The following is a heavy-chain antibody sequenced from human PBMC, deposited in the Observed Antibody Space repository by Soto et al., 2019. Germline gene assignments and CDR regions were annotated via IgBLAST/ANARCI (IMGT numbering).Heavy chain of an antibody. D-gene: IGHD2-21*02. J-gene: IGHJ5*01. Sequence: GGSLRLSFAVSGFSFSPFTVTWVRQAPGKGLEWVSAIGYGGLRTYYTDAVRGRFTISRDNSNSMVFLQMNSLTAEDAAMYYCAKGNSCDFLWFDSWGPGTQVTVS. CDR3: AKGNSCDFLWFDS. CDR2: IGYGGLRT. V-gene: IGHV3-23*01. CDR1: GFSFSPFT.